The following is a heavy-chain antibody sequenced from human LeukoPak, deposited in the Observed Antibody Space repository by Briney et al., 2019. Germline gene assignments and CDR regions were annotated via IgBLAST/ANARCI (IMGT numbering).Heavy chain of an antibody. D-gene: IGHD2-15*01. V-gene: IGHV1-24*01. Sequence: ASVKVSCKVSGYTLTALSVHWVRQAPGKGLEWMGGFDPEDGETIYAQKFQGRVTMTEDTSTDTAYMELSSLRSEDTAVYYCATDSYRCSGGSCYYVFDYWGQGTLVTVSS. CDR2: FDPEDGET. CDR3: ATDSYRCSGGSCYYVFDY. J-gene: IGHJ4*02. CDR1: GYTLTALS.